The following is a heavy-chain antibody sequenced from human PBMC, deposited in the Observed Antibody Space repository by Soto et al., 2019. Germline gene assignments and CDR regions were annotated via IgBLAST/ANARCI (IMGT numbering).Heavy chain of an antibody. V-gene: IGHV1-18*04. CDR2: ISAYNGNT. CDR1: GYTFTSYG. Sequence: ASVKVSCKASGYTFTSYGISWVRQAPGQGLEWMGWISAYNGNTNYAQKLQGRVTMTTDTSTSTAYMELRSLRSEDTAVYYCARDMVPAYKIKYYYYGMDVWGQGTTVTVSS. CDR3: ARDMVPAYKIKYYYYGMDV. J-gene: IGHJ6*02. D-gene: IGHD2-2*01.